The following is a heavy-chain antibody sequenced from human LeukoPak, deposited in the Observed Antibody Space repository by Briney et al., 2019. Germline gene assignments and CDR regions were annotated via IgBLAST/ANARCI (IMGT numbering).Heavy chain of an antibody. Sequence: PSETLSLTCAVYGGSFSGYYWSWIRQPPGKGLEWIGEINHSGSTNYNPSLKSRVTISVDTSKNQFSLKLSSVTAADTAVYYCARKVVVPAAIRRRAWFDPWGQGTLVTVSS. CDR3: ARKVVVPAAIRRRAWFDP. CDR1: GGSFSGYY. J-gene: IGHJ5*02. V-gene: IGHV4-34*01. D-gene: IGHD2-2*01. CDR2: INHSGST.